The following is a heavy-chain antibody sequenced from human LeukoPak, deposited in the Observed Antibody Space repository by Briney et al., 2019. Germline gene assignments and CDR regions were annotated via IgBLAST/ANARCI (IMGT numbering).Heavy chain of an antibody. Sequence: ASVKVSCKASGYTFTGYYIHWVRQTPGQGLECLGWINPNNGGTNYVQKFQGRVTMTRDTSITTAYMEVTRLTSDDTAIYFCARVKDFGGNSNAFDIWGQGTMVIVSS. V-gene: IGHV1-2*02. CDR1: GYTFTGYY. CDR2: INPNNGGT. D-gene: IGHD4-23*01. J-gene: IGHJ3*02. CDR3: ARVKDFGGNSNAFDI.